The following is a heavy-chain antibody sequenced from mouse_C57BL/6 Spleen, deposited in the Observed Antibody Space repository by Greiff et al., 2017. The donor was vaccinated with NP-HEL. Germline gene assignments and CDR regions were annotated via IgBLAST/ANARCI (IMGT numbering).Heavy chain of an antibody. J-gene: IGHJ3*01. CDR2: INPNNGGT. Sequence: EVQLQQSGPELVKPGASVKMSCKASGYTFTDYNMHWVKQSHGKSLEWIGYINPNNGGTSYNQKFKGKATLTVNKSSSTAYMELRSLTSEDAAVYYCARGGIYDYWFAYWGQGTLVTVSA. CDR1: GYTFTDYN. V-gene: IGHV1-22*01. CDR3: ARGGIYDYWFAY. D-gene: IGHD2-4*01.